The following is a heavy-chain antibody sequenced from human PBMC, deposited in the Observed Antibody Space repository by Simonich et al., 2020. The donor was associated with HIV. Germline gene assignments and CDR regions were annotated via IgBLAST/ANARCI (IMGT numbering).Heavy chain of an antibody. V-gene: IGHV4-34*01. CDR2: INNSGRP. J-gene: IGHJ3*02. Sequence: QVQLQQWGAGLLKPSETLSLTCAVYGGSFSGYYWGWIRQPPGKGRGGIGEINNSGRPNYNPSLKSRVTISVDTSKNQFSLKLSSVTAADTAVYYCATTINYEDAFDIWGQGTMVTVSS. CDR3: ATTINYEDAFDI. CDR1: GGSFSGYY. D-gene: IGHD4-4*01.